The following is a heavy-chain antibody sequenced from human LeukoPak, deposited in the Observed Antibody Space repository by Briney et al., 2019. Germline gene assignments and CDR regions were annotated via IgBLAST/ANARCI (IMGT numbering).Heavy chain of an antibody. D-gene: IGHD5-12*01. V-gene: IGHV3-23*01. Sequence: PGGSLRLSCAASGSTFSSYAMSWVRQAPGKGLEWVSAISGSGGSTYYADSVKGRFTISRDNSKNTLYLQMNSLRAEDTAVYYCAKERGYSGYANYYYGMDVWGQGTTVTVSS. J-gene: IGHJ6*02. CDR2: ISGSGGST. CDR3: AKERGYSGYANYYYGMDV. CDR1: GSTFSSYA.